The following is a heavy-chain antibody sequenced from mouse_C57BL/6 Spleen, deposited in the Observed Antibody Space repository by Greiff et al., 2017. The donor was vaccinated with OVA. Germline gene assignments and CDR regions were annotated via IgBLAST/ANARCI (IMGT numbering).Heavy chain of an antibody. CDR2: INPNNGGT. CDR3: ASSVIYYDDDVLAWFAY. J-gene: IGHJ3*01. V-gene: IGHV1-18*01. CDR1: GYTFTDYN. D-gene: IGHD2-4*01. Sequence: VQLQQSGPELVKPGASVKIPCKASGYTFTDYNMDWVKQSHGKSLEWIGDINPNNGGTIYNQKFKSKATLTVDKSSSTAYMELRSLTSEDTAVYYCASSVIYYDDDVLAWFAYWGQGTLVTVSA.